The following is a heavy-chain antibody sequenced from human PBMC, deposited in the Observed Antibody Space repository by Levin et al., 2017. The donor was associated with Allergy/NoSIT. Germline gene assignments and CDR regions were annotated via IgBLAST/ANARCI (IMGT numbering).Heavy chain of an antibody. CDR1: GFTFDDYA. CDR3: ARDNIGLPDAFDI. D-gene: IGHD3-10*01. J-gene: IGHJ3*02. Sequence: GGSLRLSCAASGFTFDDYAMHWVRQAPGKGLEWVSGISWNSGSIGYADSVKGRFTISRDNAKNSLYLQMNSLRTEDTAIYYCARDNIGLPDAFDIWGQGTMVIVSS. V-gene: IGHV3-9*01. CDR2: ISWNSGSI.